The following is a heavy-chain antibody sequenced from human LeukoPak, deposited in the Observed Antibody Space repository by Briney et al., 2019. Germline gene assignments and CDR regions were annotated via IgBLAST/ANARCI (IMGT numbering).Heavy chain of an antibody. CDR3: ARASYGDYVRLLLRSLRFDY. CDR2: INHSGST. V-gene: IGHV4-34*01. CDR1: GGPFNDYY. J-gene: IGHJ4*02. D-gene: IGHD4-17*01. Sequence: PSETLSLTCAVYGGPFNDYYWTWIRQSPGKGLEWLGEINHSGSTNYNPSLESRVTISVDTSNNQFSLKLSSVTAADTAVYYCARASYGDYVRLLLRSLRFDYWGQGTLVTVSS.